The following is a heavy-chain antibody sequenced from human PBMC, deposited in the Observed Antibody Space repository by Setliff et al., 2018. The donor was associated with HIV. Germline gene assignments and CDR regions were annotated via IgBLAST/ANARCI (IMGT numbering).Heavy chain of an antibody. D-gene: IGHD6-19*01. J-gene: IGHJ4*02. CDR2: IYTSGTT. V-gene: IGHV4-61*09. Sequence: SETLSLTCTVSGGSISSGSYYWSWIRQPAGKGLEWIGHIYTSGTTNFNPSLQSRVTISVDTSKNQFSLKLSSVTAADTAVYYCARARDIAVAGYFDYWGQGTLVTVSS. CDR3: ARARDIAVAGYFDY. CDR1: GGSISSGSYY.